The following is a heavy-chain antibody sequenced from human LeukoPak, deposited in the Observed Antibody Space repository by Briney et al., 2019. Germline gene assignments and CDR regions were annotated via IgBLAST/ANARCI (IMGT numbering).Heavy chain of an antibody. V-gene: IGHV4-59*01. D-gene: IGHD6-6*01. CDR2: IYYSGST. J-gene: IGHJ3*02. CDR3: ARGLRNRSSGTRFDVFDI. CDR1: GASISNYY. Sequence: SETLSLTCTVSGASISNYYWTWIRQPPGKGLEWIGYIYYSGSTNYRPSLKSRVTISVDTSKNQVPLRLRSVTAADTAVYYCARGLRNRSSGTRFDVFDIWGQGTMVTVSS.